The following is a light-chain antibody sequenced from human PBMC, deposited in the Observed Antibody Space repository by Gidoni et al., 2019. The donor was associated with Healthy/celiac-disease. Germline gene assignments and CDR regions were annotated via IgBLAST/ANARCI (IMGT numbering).Light chain of an antibody. Sequence: QHPGNAPKLIIYDVSNRSSGVSNRFSGSTSGNTASLTISGLQAEDEGYYYCSSYTTSSTQVFGTGTKVTVL. CDR2: DVS. CDR3: SSYTTSSTQV. V-gene: IGLV2-14*03. J-gene: IGLJ1*01.